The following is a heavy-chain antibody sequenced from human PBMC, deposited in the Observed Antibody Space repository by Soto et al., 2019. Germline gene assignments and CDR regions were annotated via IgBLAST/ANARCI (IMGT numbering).Heavy chain of an antibody. D-gene: IGHD6-6*01. CDR3: ARGGSSSGYYYYGMDV. J-gene: IGHJ6*02. CDR1: GGSFSGYY. CDR2: INHSGST. V-gene: IGHV4-34*01. Sequence: SLTCAVYGGSFSGYYWSWIRQPPGKGLEWIGEINHSGSTNYNPSLKSRVTISVGTSKNQFSLKLSSVTAADTAVYYCARGGSSSGYYYYGMDVWGQGTTVTVS.